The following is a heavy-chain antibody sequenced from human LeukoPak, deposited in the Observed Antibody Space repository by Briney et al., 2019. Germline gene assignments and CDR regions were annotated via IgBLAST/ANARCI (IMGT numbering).Heavy chain of an antibody. CDR2: IYYSGST. V-gene: IGHV4-31*03. CDR1: GGSISSGGYY. D-gene: IGHD3-22*01. CDR3: ARDYYDSSGHTQAYWYFDL. J-gene: IGHJ2*01. Sequence: PSQTLSLTCTVSGGSISSGGYYWSWIRQHPGKGLEWIGYIYYSGSTYYNPSLKSRVTISVDTSKNQFSLKLSSVTAADTAVYYCARDYYDSSGHTQAYWYFDLWGRGTLVTVSS.